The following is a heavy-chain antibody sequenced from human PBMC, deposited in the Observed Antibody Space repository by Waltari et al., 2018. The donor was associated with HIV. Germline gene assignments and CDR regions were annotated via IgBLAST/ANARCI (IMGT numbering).Heavy chain of an antibody. CDR1: GFLFGHHW. CDR3: ARDVTRDYFGVYHSLFDV. D-gene: IGHD4-17*01. J-gene: IGHJ6*02. CDR2: IDRDGRVF. Sequence: VQLVESGGTQVRPGGSQRLSCVGPGFLFGHHWLHWVRQVPGKGLQWIERIDRDGRVFTNEGLVKGRFSISRDNTKNTMFLQLSRLTVDDSAVYYCARDVTRDYFGVYHSLFDVWGQGTTVTVSS. V-gene: IGHV3-74*03.